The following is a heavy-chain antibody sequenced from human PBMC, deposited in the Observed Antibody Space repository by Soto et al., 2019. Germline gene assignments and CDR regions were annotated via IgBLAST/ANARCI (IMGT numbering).Heavy chain of an antibody. CDR3: TTGGPYYCSSTSCLNYYYGMDV. Sequence: EVQLVESGGGLVKPGGSLRLSCAASGFTFSNAWMSWVRQAPGKGLEWVGRIKSKTDGGTTDYAAPVKGRFTISRDDSKNTLYLQMNSLKTEDTAVYYCTTGGPYYCSSTSCLNYYYGMDVWGQGTTVTVSS. V-gene: IGHV3-15*01. J-gene: IGHJ6*02. CDR1: GFTFSNAW. CDR2: IKSKTDGGTT. D-gene: IGHD2-2*01.